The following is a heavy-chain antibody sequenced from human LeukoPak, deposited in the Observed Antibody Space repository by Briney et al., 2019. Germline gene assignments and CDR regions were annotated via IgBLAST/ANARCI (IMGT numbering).Heavy chain of an antibody. Sequence: PGGSLRLSCAASGFTFSSYAMSWVRQAPGKGLEWVSAISGSGGSTYYADSVKGRFTISRDNSKNTLYLQMNGLRAEDTAVYYCAKDRCSGGSCYLFDYWGQGTLVTVSS. CDR3: AKDRCSGGSCYLFDY. V-gene: IGHV3-23*01. CDR1: GFTFSSYA. J-gene: IGHJ4*02. CDR2: ISGSGGST. D-gene: IGHD2-15*01.